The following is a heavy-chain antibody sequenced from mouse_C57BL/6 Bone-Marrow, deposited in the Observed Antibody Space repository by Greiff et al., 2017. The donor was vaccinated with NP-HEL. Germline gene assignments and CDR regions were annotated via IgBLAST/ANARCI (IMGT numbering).Heavy chain of an antibody. CDR3: ARSPGYYYGSSYAWFAY. V-gene: IGHV1-80*01. CDR1: GYAFSSYW. Sequence: QVQLQQSGAELVKPGASVKISCKASGYAFSSYWMNWVKQRPGKGLAWIGQIYPGDGDTNYNGKFKGKATLTADKSSSTAYMQLSSLTSEDSAVDFCARSPGYYYGSSYAWFAYWGQGTLVTVSA. CDR2: IYPGDGDT. J-gene: IGHJ3*01. D-gene: IGHD1-1*01.